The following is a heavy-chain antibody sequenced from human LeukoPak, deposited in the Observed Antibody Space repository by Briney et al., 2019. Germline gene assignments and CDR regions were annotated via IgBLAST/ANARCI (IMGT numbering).Heavy chain of an antibody. CDR3: AKDPRYYDSSGHQAY. D-gene: IGHD3-22*01. CDR1: GFIFSGYG. J-gene: IGHJ4*02. CDR2: IRYDGSNK. V-gene: IGHV3-30*02. Sequence: GGSLRLSCAASGFIFSGYGMHWVRQAPGKGLGWVAFIRYDGSNKYYADSVKGRFTISRDNSKNTLYLQMNSLRAEDTAVYYCAKDPRYYDSSGHQAYWGQGTLVTVSS.